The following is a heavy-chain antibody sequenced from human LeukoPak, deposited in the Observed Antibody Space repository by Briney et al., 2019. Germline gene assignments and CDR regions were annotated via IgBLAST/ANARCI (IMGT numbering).Heavy chain of an antibody. CDR3: ARLYSGYGNYSYYKDV. CDR1: GFTFNSYG. D-gene: IGHD5-12*01. Sequence: GGSLRLSCAASGFTFNSYGMHWVRQAPGKGLEWVAFIRYDGSIKYYADSVKGRFTISRDNSKNTLSLQMNSLRSHDTAVYYCARLYSGYGNYSYYKDVWGKGTTVTVSS. CDR2: IRYDGSIK. J-gene: IGHJ6*03. V-gene: IGHV3-30*02.